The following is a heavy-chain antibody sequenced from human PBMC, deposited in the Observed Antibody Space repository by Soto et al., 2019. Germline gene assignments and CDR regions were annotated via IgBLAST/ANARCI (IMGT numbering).Heavy chain of an antibody. CDR3: ARDGKKQLWVEGLNAMDV. CDR2: ISGYNGQT. Sequence: QVQLVQSGPEVKKPGASVKVSCKASAYTFTSYGISWVRQAPGQGLEWMGWISGYNGQTNYAQKFRGRVTITTDASTSTAYMALRSLRSADTATYYCARDGKKQLWVEGLNAMDVWGQGTTVTVSS. V-gene: IGHV1-18*01. J-gene: IGHJ6*02. D-gene: IGHD5-18*01. CDR1: AYTFTSYG.